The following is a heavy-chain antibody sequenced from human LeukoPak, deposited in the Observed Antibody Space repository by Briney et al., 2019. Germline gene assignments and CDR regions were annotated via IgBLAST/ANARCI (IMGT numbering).Heavy chain of an antibody. CDR2: ITGSGGST. Sequence: PGGSLRLSCAGSGFTFSTSAMSWFRQTPGKGLEWVSGITGSGGSTNYADSVRGRFTISRDNSKNTVYLQMNSLRAEDTAVYFCATYRGRGSPFDFWGQGTQVTVSS. V-gene: IGHV3-23*01. CDR3: ATYRGRGSPFDF. D-gene: IGHD3-10*01. CDR1: GFTFSTSA. J-gene: IGHJ4*02.